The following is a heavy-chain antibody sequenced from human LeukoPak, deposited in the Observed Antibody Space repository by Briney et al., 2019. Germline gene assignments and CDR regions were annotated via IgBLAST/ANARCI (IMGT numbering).Heavy chain of an antibody. CDR1: GGSISSYY. V-gene: IGHV4-4*07. J-gene: IGHJ4*02. CDR3: AREDAMVRGVIFDY. D-gene: IGHD3-10*01. CDR2: IYTSGST. Sequence: SETLSLTCTVSGGSISSYYWSWIRQPAGKGLEWIGRIYTSGSTNYSPSLKSRVTMSVDTSKNQFSLKLSSVTAADTAVYYCAREDAMVRGVIFDYWGQGTLVTVSS.